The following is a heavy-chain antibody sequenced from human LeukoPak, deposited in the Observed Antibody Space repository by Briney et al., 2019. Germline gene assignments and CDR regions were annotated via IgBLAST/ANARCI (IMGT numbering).Heavy chain of an antibody. D-gene: IGHD2-21*02. CDR3: ARSYCCGDCYSLYYFDY. CDR2: IYYSGST. J-gene: IGHJ4*02. V-gene: IGHV4-59*01. Sequence: KPSETLSLTCTVSGGSISSYYWSWIRQPPGKGLEWIGYIYYSGSTNYNPSLKSRVTISVDTSKNQFSLKLSSVTAADTAVYYCARSYCCGDCYSLYYFDYWCQGTLVTVSS. CDR1: GGSISSYY.